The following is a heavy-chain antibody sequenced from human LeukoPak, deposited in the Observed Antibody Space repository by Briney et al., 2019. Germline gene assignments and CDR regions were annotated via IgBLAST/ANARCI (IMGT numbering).Heavy chain of an antibody. CDR2: IYYSGST. CDR3: ARLTVTTTLHFDY. D-gene: IGHD4-17*01. J-gene: IGHJ4*02. V-gene: IGHV4-39*01. Sequence: SETLSLTCTVSGGSISSYYWGWIRQPPGKGLEWIGSIYYSGSTYYNPSLKSRVTISVDTSKNQFSLKLSSVTAADTAVYYCARLTVTTTLHFDYWGQGTLVTVSS. CDR1: GGSISSYY.